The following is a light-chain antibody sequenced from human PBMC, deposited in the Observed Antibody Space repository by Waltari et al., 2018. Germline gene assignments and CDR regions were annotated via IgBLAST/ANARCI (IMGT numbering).Light chain of an antibody. J-gene: IGLJ2*01. CDR2: DND. CDR3: QSCDINLRGLV. Sequence: QSVLTQPPSVSGAPGQRVTISCTGSSSNIGTGFYVHWYQQFPGTATKLVMYDNDIRPSVGPDRFAGSVSGTSASLVITGLQAEDEADYYCQSCDINLRGLVFGGGTKLTVL. CDR1: SSNIGTGFY. V-gene: IGLV1-40*01.